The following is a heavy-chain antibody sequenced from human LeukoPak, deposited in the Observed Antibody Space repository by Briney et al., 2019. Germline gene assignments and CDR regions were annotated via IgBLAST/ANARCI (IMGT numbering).Heavy chain of an antibody. J-gene: IGHJ6*03. Sequence: EASVKVSCKASGYTFTGYYMHWVRQAPGQGLEWMGWINPNSGGTNYAQKFQGRVTMTRDTSISTAYMELSRLRSDDTAVYYCASGLYCSGGSCYQKNYYYYMDVWGKGTTVTVSS. V-gene: IGHV1-2*02. CDR2: INPNSGGT. CDR1: GYTFTGYY. CDR3: ASGLYCSGGSCYQKNYYYYMDV. D-gene: IGHD2-15*01.